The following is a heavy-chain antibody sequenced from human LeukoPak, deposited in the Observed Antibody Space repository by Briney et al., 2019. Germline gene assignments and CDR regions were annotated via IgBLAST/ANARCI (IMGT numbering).Heavy chain of an antibody. J-gene: IGHJ4*02. CDR1: GFTFSSYA. CDR2: ISGSGGST. CDR3: ALYSGNYRAFDY. V-gene: IGHV3-23*01. Sequence: PGGSLRLSCAASGFTFSSYAMSWVRQAPGKGLEWVSAISGSGGSTYYTDSVKGRFTISRDNPKNTLYLQMNSLRVEDTAVYYCALYSGNYRAFDYWGQGTLVTVSS. D-gene: IGHD1-26*01.